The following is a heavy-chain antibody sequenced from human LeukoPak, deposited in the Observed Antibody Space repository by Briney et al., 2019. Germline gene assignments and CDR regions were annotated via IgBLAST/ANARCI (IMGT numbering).Heavy chain of an antibody. Sequence: SETLSLTCTVSGGSISSYYWSWVRQPPRKGLEWIGYIYYSGSTNYNPSLKSRVTISVDTSKNQFSLKLSSVTAADTAVYYCARQGSGYGLDYWGQGTLVTVSS. V-gene: IGHV4-59*08. CDR2: IYYSGST. D-gene: IGHD5-12*01. CDR3: ARQGSGYGLDY. CDR1: GGSISSYY. J-gene: IGHJ4*02.